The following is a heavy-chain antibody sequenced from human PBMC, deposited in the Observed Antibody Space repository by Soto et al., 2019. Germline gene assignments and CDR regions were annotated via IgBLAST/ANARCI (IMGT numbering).Heavy chain of an antibody. J-gene: IGHJ6*02. CDR1: GYTFSSYD. CDR2: MNRNSGNT. CDR3: ASQSSQDNFYYYGIDV. Sequence: ASVKVSCKASGYTFSSYDINWVRQATGQGPEWMGWMNRNSGNTGYAQKFQGRVTMTRNTSINTAYMELSSLRSEDTAVYYCASQSSQDNFYYYGIDVWGQGTTVTVSS. D-gene: IGHD6-13*01. V-gene: IGHV1-8*01.